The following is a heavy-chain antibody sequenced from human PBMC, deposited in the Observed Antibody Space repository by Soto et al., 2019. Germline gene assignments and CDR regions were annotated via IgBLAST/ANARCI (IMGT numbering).Heavy chain of an antibody. D-gene: IGHD4-17*01. V-gene: IGHV4-59*08. CDR3: ARARDYGDYGGYYYYYMDV. Sequence: SETLSLTCTVSGGSISSYYWSWIRQPPGKGLEWIGYIYYSGSTNYNPSLKSRVTISVDTSKNQFSLKLSSVTAADTAVYYCARARDYGDYGGYYYYYMDVWGKGTTVTVSS. CDR1: GGSISSYY. CDR2: IYYSGST. J-gene: IGHJ6*03.